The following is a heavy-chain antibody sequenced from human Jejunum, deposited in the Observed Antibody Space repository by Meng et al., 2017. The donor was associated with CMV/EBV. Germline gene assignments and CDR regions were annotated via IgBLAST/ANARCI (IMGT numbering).Heavy chain of an antibody. CDR2: IKDDGSEK. Sequence: LNFGTFWKGWVRQAQGKGLGWVANIKDDGSEKYSVDSVKGRFTISRDNAKNSLSLQMNSLRAEDTAVYYCARALYSYGLGARFDFWGQGSLVTVSS. CDR1: LNFGTFW. V-gene: IGHV3-7*01. J-gene: IGHJ4*02. CDR3: ARALYSYGLGARFDF. D-gene: IGHD5-18*01.